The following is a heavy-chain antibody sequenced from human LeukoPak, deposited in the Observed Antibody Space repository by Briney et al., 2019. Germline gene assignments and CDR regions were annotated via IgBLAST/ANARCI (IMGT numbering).Heavy chain of an antibody. CDR3: AKGVAVAGLGYFDY. Sequence: VQPGGSLRLSCAASGFIFSNYAMMWVRQAPGKGLEWVSSVTGSGGGTFYADSVKGRFTISRDNSQNTLYLQMNSLGAEDTAVYYCAKGVAVAGLGYFDYWGQGTLVTVSS. CDR1: GFIFSNYA. CDR2: VTGSGGGT. D-gene: IGHD6-19*01. J-gene: IGHJ4*02. V-gene: IGHV3-23*01.